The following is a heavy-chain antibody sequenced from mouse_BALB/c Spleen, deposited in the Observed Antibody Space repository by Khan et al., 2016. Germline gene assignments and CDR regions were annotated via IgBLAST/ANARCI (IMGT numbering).Heavy chain of an antibody. CDR2: INPNNDGT. J-gene: IGHJ3*01. Sequence: VQLKQSGPELVKPGASVKMSCKASGYTFTNYVMHWVKQKPGQGLEWIGYINPNNDGTQYNEKFKGKATLTSDKSSSTAYMELSSLTSEDSTVYYCARWGYGSDFWFADWGQGTLVTVSA. CDR1: GYTFTNYV. CDR3: ARWGYGSDFWFAD. D-gene: IGHD2-2*01. V-gene: IGHV1S136*01.